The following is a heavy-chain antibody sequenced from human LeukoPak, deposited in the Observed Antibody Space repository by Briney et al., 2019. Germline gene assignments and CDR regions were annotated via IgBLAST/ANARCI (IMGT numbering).Heavy chain of an antibody. J-gene: IGHJ6*03. Sequence: GGSLRLSCAASGFTVSSNYMNWVRQAPGKGLEWVSVIDSGDRTYYADSVKGRFTISRDNSKNTLYLQMNSLRAEDTAVYYCAKDYYGSGSYGDYYMDVWGKGTTVTISS. D-gene: IGHD3-10*01. V-gene: IGHV3-66*01. CDR2: IDSGDRT. CDR3: AKDYYGSGSYGDYYMDV. CDR1: GFTVSSNY.